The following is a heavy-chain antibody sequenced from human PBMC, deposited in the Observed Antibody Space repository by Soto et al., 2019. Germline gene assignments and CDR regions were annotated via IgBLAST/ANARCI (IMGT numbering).Heavy chain of an antibody. CDR3: TTRFVNLGYCSGGSCFEEVPMDV. J-gene: IGHJ6*02. CDR2: IKSKTDGGTT. CDR1: GFTFSSYS. V-gene: IGHV3-15*07. D-gene: IGHD2-15*01. Sequence: PGGSLRLSCAASGFTFSSYSMNWVRQAPGKGLEWVGRIKSKTDGGTTDYAAPVKGRFTISRDDSKNTLYLQMNSLKTEDTAVYYCTTRFVNLGYCSGGSCFEEVPMDVWGQGTTVTVSS.